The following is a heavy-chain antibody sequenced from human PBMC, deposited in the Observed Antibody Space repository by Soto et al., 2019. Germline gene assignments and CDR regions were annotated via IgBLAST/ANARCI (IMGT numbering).Heavy chain of an antibody. J-gene: IGHJ4*02. CDR2: IIPILGIA. CDR3: ARERSSGYDYEIDY. V-gene: IGHV1-69*04. Sequence: SVKVSCKASGGTFSSYTISWVRQAPGQGLEWMGRIIPILGIANYAQKFQGRVTITADKSTSTAYMELSSLRSEDTAVYYCARERSSGYDYEIDYWGQGTLVTVSS. CDR1: GGTFSSYT. D-gene: IGHD5-12*01.